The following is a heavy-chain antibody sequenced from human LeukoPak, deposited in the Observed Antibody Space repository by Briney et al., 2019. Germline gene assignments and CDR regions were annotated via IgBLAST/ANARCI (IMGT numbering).Heavy chain of an antibody. Sequence: ASVTVSCKASGYTFTSYYMHWVRQAPGQGLEWMGLINPSGGSTSYAQKFQGRVTMTRNTSISTAYMELSSLRSEDTAVYYCARIDYGDYFSYYYMDVWGKGTTVTISS. V-gene: IGHV1-46*01. J-gene: IGHJ6*03. D-gene: IGHD4-17*01. CDR1: GYTFTSYY. CDR2: INPSGGST. CDR3: ARIDYGDYFSYYYMDV.